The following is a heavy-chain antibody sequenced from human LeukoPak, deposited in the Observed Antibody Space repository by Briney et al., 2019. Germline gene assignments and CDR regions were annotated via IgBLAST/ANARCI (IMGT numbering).Heavy chain of an antibody. CDR1: GFTFGSYW. CDR2: IKSDGSST. J-gene: IGHJ3*02. CDR3: ARGSSGFVNGLDI. V-gene: IGHV3-74*01. D-gene: IGHD3-22*01. Sequence: PGGSLRLSCAASGFTFGSYWMHWVRQAPGKGLVWVSRIKSDGSSTSYADSVKGRFTISRDNAKNTLYLQMNSLRAEDTAVYSCARGSSGFVNGLDIWGQGTMVTVSS.